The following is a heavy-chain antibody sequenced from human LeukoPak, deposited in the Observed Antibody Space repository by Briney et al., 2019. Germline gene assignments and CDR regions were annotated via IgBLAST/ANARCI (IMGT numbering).Heavy chain of an antibody. CDR2: INDSGST. J-gene: IGHJ4*02. V-gene: IGHV4-34*01. Sequence: SETLSLTCAVYGGSFSDYYWTWIRQPPGKGLEWIGEINDSGSTNYNPSLKSPVTISVDTSKNQFSLKVNSVTAADTAVYYRARVQDYDSSGYYLGYWGRGTLVTVSS. CDR3: ARVQDYDSSGYYLGY. D-gene: IGHD3-22*01. CDR1: GGSFSDYY.